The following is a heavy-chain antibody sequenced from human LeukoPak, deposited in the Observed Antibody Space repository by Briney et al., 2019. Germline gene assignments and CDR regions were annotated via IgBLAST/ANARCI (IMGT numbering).Heavy chain of an antibody. CDR3: AKRRYGDYRYYFDF. D-gene: IGHD4-17*01. CDR1: GFTFSGYA. Sequence: PGGSLRLSCAASGFTFSGYAMTWVRQAPGKGLEWVSIINDSDDTYYADSVKGRFTISRDNSRNTLLMQMNSLRAEDTATYYCAKRRYGDYRYYFDFWGQGTLVTVSS. J-gene: IGHJ4*02. V-gene: IGHV3-23*01. CDR2: INDSDDT.